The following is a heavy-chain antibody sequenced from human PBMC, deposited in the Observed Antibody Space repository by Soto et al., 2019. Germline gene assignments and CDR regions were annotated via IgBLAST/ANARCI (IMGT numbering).Heavy chain of an antibody. Sequence: QVQLVESGGGVVQPGRSLRLSCAASGFTFSSYAMHWVRQAPGKGLEWVAVISYDGSNKYYADSVKGRFTISRDNSKNTLYLQMNSLRAEDRAVYYCARGQAGVRGVIIVYWGQGTLVTVSS. V-gene: IGHV3-30-3*01. CDR2: ISYDGSNK. D-gene: IGHD3-10*01. J-gene: IGHJ4*02. CDR3: ARGQAGVRGVIIVY. CDR1: GFTFSSYA.